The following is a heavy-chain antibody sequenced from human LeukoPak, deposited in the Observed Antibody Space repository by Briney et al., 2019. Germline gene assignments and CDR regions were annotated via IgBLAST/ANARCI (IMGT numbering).Heavy chain of an antibody. CDR1: GFTFSSYV. J-gene: IGHJ4*02. CDR3: ARRTTKSYSGYDDF. Sequence: GGSLRLSCAASGFTFSSYVMSWVRQAPGKGLEWVSSISGSGGSTYYADSVKGRFTISRDNSKNTLYLQMYTLRVEDAAVYYCARRTTKSYSGYDDFWGQGTLVTVSS. V-gene: IGHV3-23*01. CDR2: ISGSGGST. D-gene: IGHD5-12*01.